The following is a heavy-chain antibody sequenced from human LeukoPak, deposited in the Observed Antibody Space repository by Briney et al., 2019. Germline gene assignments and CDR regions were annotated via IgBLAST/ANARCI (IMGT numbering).Heavy chain of an antibody. D-gene: IGHD1-26*01. V-gene: IGHV1-2*02. Sequence: ASVKVSCKASGYTFTGYYMHWVRQAPGQGLEWMGWINPNSGGANYAQKFQGRVTMTRDTSISTAYMELSRLRSDDTAVYYCASPPGEGATRGDFDYWGQGTLVTVSS. CDR1: GYTFTGYY. CDR2: INPNSGGA. J-gene: IGHJ4*02. CDR3: ASPPGEGATRGDFDY.